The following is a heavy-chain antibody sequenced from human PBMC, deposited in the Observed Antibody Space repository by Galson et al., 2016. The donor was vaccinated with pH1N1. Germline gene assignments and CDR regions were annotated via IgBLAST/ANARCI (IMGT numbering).Heavy chain of an antibody. CDR2: ISGSGGRT. CDR1: GFKFDNYA. V-gene: IGHV3-23*01. D-gene: IGHD6-19*01. J-gene: IGHJ4*02. CDR3: AKDRYSSGQFFDS. Sequence: SLRPSCAAPGFKFDNYAMTWVRRAPGKGLQWVSAISGSGGRTYYADSVKDRFTISRDNSKKTLFLQMTSLRVEDTAVYYCAKDRYSSGQFFDSWGRGILVTASS.